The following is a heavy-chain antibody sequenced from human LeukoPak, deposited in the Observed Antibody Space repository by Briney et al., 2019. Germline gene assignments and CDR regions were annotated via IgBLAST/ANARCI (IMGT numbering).Heavy chain of an antibody. D-gene: IGHD4-17*01. V-gene: IGHV3-23*01. CDR3: ARVPAFYYGDYWTSSNYFDY. Sequence: GGSLRLSCAASGFTFSSYAMSWVRQAPGKGLEWVSAISGSGGSTYYADSVKGRFTISRDNSKNTLYLQMNSLRAEDTAVYYCARVPAFYYGDYWTSSNYFDYWGQGTLVTVSS. CDR1: GFTFSSYA. CDR2: ISGSGGST. J-gene: IGHJ4*02.